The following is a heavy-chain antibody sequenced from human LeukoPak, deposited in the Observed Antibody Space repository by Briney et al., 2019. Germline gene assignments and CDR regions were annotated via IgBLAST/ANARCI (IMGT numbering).Heavy chain of an antibody. V-gene: IGHV4-34*01. J-gene: IGHJ5*02. CDR3: ARGSDDDILTGYYRFDP. D-gene: IGHD3-9*01. CDR1: GGSFSGYY. CDR2: INHSGST. Sequence: SETLSLTCAVYGGSFSGYYWSWIRQPPGKGLEWIGEINHSGSTNYNPSLKSRVTISVDTSKNQLSLKLSSVTAADTAVYYCARGSDDDILTGYYRFDPWGQGTLVTVSS.